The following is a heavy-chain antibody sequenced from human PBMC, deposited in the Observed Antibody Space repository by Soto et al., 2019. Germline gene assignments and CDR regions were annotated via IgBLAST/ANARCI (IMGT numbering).Heavy chain of an antibody. CDR2: INPSGGST. CDR3: AREQPASDFDH. V-gene: IGHV1-46*03. CDR1: GYTFTSYY. Sequence: QVQLVQSGAEVKKPGASVKVSCKASGYTFTSYYMHWVRQAPGQGLEWMGIINPSGGSTNYAQKFQGRVTMTTDTSTSTVYMELSSLRSEDTAVFYCAREQPASDFDHWGQGTLVTVSS. D-gene: IGHD6-25*01. J-gene: IGHJ4*02.